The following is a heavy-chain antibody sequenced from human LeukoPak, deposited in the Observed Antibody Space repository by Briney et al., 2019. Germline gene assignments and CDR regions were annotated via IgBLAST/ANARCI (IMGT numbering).Heavy chain of an antibody. CDR2: INHSGST. Sequence: SETLSLTCAVYGGSFSGYYWSWIRQPPGKGLEWIGEINHSGSTNYNPSLKSRVTISVDTSKNQFSLKLSSVTAADTAEYYCASLYYYGSGSPNWFDPWGQGTLVTVSS. D-gene: IGHD3-10*01. V-gene: IGHV4-34*01. J-gene: IGHJ5*02. CDR3: ASLYYYGSGSPNWFDP. CDR1: GGSFSGYY.